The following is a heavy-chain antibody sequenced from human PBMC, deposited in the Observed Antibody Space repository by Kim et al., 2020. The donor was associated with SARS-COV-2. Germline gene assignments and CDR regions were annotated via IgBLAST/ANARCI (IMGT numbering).Heavy chain of an antibody. V-gene: IGHV5-51*01. D-gene: IGHD4-17*01. CDR2: IYPGDSDT. CDR1: GYSFTSYW. CDR3: ARQNYGDYELGIGDAFDI. J-gene: IGHJ3*02. Sequence: GESLKISCKGSGYSFTSYWIGWVRQMPGKGLEWMGIIYPGDSDTRYSPSFQGQVTISADKSISTAYLQWSSLKASDTAMYYCARQNYGDYELGIGDAFDIWGQGTMVTVSS.